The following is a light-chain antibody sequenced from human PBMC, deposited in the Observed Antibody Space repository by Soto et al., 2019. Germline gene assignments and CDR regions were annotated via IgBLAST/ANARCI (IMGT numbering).Light chain of an antibody. J-gene: IGKJ1*01. Sequence: EIVLTQSPATLSLSPGERATLSCRASQSVSSYLAWYQQKPGQAPRLLIYDASNRATGIPVRFSGSGSGTDFTLTISSLEPEDFAVHYCQQRSNWPPTFGQGTKVEIK. CDR2: DAS. CDR1: QSVSSY. V-gene: IGKV3-11*01. CDR3: QQRSNWPPT.